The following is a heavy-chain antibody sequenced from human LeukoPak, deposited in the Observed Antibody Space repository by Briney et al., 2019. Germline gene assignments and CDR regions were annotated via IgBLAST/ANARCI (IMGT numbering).Heavy chain of an antibody. CDR2: IYHSGST. CDR3: ARHRRDLGYCSSTSCQDYYYYYYYMDV. Sequence: KPSETRSLTCAVSGYSISSGYYWGWIRQPPGKGLEWIGSIYHSGSTYYNPSLKSRVTISVDTSKNQFSLKLSSVTAADTAVYYCARHRRDLGYCSSTSCQDYYYYYYYMDVWGKGTTVTVSS. CDR1: GYSISSGYY. V-gene: IGHV4-38-2*01. D-gene: IGHD2-2*01. J-gene: IGHJ6*03.